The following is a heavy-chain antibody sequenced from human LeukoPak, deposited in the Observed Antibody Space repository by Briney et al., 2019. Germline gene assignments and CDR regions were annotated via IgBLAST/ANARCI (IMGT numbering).Heavy chain of an antibody. D-gene: IGHD6-25*01. Sequence: GGSLRLSCEVFGFTFTSYNMNWVRQAPGKGLEWVSSISSSSSYIYYADSVKGRFTISRDNAMDSLYLQMSSLRVEDTAVYYCVGVGYHYYFDYWGRGTLVTVSS. CDR3: VGVGYHYYFDY. J-gene: IGHJ4*02. CDR2: ISSSSSYI. CDR1: GFTFTSYN. V-gene: IGHV3-21*01.